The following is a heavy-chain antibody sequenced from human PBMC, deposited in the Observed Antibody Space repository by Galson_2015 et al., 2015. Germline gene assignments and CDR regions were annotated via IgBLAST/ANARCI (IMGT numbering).Heavy chain of an antibody. CDR3: ARFGRHIVVVD. D-gene: IGHD2-21*01. V-gene: IGHV1-46*01. CDR1: GYTFTSYY. Sequence: SVKVSCKASGYTFTSYYMHWVRQAPGQGLEWMGIINPSGGGTSYAQKFQGRVTMTRDTSTSTVYMELSSLRSEDTAVYYCARFGRHIVVVDWGQGTLVTVSS. CDR2: INPSGGGT. J-gene: IGHJ4*02.